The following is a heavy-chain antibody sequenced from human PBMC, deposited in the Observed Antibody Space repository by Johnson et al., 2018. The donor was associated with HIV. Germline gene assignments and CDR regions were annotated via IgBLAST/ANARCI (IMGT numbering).Heavy chain of an antibody. D-gene: IGHD3-3*01. J-gene: IGHJ3*02. V-gene: IGHV3-30-3*01. Sequence: QVQLVESGGGVVQPGRSLRLSCAASGFTFSNYPMNWVSQAPGKGLEWVAVISFDGNNKYYADSVKGRFTILRDNSKNTLYLQMNTLRAEDTAVYYCARGRGLQFLEWPTGLWSAFDIWGQGTMVTVSS. CDR3: ARGRGLQFLEWPTGLWSAFDI. CDR1: GFTFSNYP. CDR2: ISFDGNNK.